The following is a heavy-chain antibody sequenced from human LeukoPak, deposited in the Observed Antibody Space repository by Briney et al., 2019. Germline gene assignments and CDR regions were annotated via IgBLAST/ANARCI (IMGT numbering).Heavy chain of an antibody. V-gene: IGHV1-18*01. J-gene: IGHJ4*02. D-gene: IGHD5-12*01. CDR2: ISSYNGNT. Sequence: ASVKVSCKASGYTFTSYGISWVRQAPGQGLEWMGWISSYNGNTNYAQKLQGRVTMTTDTSTSAAYMELRSLRSDDTAVYYCARDLPQWLRSPTGGLDYWGQGTLVTVSS. CDR1: GYTFTSYG. CDR3: ARDLPQWLRSPTGGLDY.